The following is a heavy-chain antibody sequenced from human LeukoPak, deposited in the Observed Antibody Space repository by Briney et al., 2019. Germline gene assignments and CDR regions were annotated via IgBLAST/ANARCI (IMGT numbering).Heavy chain of an antibody. CDR2: INSDGSST. Sequence: GGSLRLSCAASGLTFSNYYMHWGRQAPGKGLVWVSRINSDGSSTSYADSVKGRFTISRDNAKNTLFLQINSLRAEDTAVYYCATGQLLAYVYWGQGTLVTVSS. CDR1: GLTFSNYY. CDR3: ATGQLLAYVY. V-gene: IGHV3-74*01. D-gene: IGHD6-13*01. J-gene: IGHJ4*02.